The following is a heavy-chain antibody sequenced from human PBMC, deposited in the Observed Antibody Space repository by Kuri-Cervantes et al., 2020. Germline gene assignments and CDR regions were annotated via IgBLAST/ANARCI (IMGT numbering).Heavy chain of an antibody. V-gene: IGHV1-8*02. CDR1: GCTFTGYY. CDR2: MNPNSGNT. J-gene: IGHJ4*02. D-gene: IGHD6-19*01. Sequence: ASVKVSCKASGCTFTGYYMHWVRQAPGQGLEWMGWMNPNSGNTGYAQKFQGRVTMTRNTSISTAYMELSRLRSDDTAVYYCASQWLENFDYWDQGTLVTVSS. CDR3: ASQWLENFDY.